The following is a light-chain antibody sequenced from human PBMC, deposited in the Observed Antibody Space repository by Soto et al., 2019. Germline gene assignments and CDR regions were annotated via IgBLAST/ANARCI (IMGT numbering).Light chain of an antibody. J-gene: IGKJ4*01. CDR1: QSIRNF. CDR3: QQRSSWPLT. Sequence: IVLTQSPATLSLSPGERAALSCRASQSIRNFLAWYQQKPGQAPRLLIYEASDRATGIPARFSGSGSGTDFTLTISSLEPEDSAVYYCQQRSSWPLTFGGGTKVEIK. V-gene: IGKV3-11*01. CDR2: EAS.